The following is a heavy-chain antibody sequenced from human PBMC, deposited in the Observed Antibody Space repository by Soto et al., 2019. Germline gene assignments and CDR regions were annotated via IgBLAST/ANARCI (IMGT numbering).Heavy chain of an antibody. Sequence: GASVKVSCKASGYTFTSYAMHWVRQAPGQRLEWMGWINAGNGNTKYSQKFQGRVTITRNTSASTAYMELSSLRSEDTAVYYCARGSGPMIEWHWGQGTLVTVSS. J-gene: IGHJ4*02. D-gene: IGHD3-22*01. CDR1: GYTFTSYA. CDR2: INAGNGNT. CDR3: ARGSGPMIEWH. V-gene: IGHV1-3*01.